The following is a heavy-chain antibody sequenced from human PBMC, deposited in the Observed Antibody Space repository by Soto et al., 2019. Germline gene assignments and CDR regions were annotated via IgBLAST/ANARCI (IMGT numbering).Heavy chain of an antibody. CDR1: GFTFSSYA. Sequence: EVQLLESGGGLVQPGGSLRLSCAASGFTFSSYAMSWVRQAPGKGLEWVSAISGSGGSTYYADSVKGRFTISRDNSKNTLYLQMNSLRAEDTSVYYCAKDHVYWDYGDYSPWGQGTLVTVSS. CDR3: AKDHVYWDYGDYSP. D-gene: IGHD4-17*01. CDR2: ISGSGGST. V-gene: IGHV3-23*01. J-gene: IGHJ5*02.